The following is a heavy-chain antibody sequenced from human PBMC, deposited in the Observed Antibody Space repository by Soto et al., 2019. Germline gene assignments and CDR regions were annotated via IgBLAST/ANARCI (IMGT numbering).Heavy chain of an antibody. V-gene: IGHV3-48*01. CDR3: ARDDYYDSSGYLVAFDI. CDR1: GFTFSSYS. D-gene: IGHD3-22*01. J-gene: IGHJ3*02. Sequence: EVQLVESGGGLVQPGGSLRLSCAASGFTFSSYSMNWVRQAPGKGLEWVSYISSSSSTIYYADSVKGRFTISRDNAKNSLYLQMNSLIAEDTAVYYCARDDYYDSSGYLVAFDIWGQGTMVTVSS. CDR2: ISSSSSTI.